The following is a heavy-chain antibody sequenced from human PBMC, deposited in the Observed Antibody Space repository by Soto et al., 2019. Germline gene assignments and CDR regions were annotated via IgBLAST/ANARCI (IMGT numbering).Heavy chain of an antibody. V-gene: IGHV4-39*01. CDR3: ARFNYYDSSGYYYYFDY. CDR1: GGSISSSSYY. J-gene: IGHJ4*02. D-gene: IGHD3-22*01. CDR2: IYYSGST. Sequence: PSETLSLTCTVSGGSISSSSYYWGWIRQPPGKGLEWIGSIYYSGSTYYNPSLKSRVTISVDTSKNQFSLKLSSVTAADTAVYYCARFNYYDSSGYYYYFDYWGQGTLVTVSS.